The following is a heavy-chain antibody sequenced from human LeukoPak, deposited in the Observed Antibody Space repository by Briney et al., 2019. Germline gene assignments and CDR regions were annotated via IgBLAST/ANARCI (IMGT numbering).Heavy chain of an antibody. CDR2: INHSGST. V-gene: IGHV4-34*01. Sequence: GSLRLSCAASGFTVSSNYMSWIRQPPGKGLEWIWEINHSGSTNYNPSLKSRVTISVDTSKNQFSLKLSSVTAADTAVYYCARGRRGIGSGWYVYWGQGTLVTVSS. D-gene: IGHD6-19*01. CDR1: GFTVSSNY. CDR3: ARGRRGIGSGWYVY. J-gene: IGHJ4*02.